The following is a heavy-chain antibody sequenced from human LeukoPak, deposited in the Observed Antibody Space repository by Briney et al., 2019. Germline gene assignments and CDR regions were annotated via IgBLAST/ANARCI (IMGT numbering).Heavy chain of an antibody. V-gene: IGHV3-48*04. D-gene: IGHD3-10*02. Sequence: GSLRLSCAVSGFTVSGNYMNWVRQAPGKGLEWVSYISSSGSTIYYADSVKGRFTISRDNAKNSLYLQMNSLRAEDTAVYYCAELGITMIGGVWGKGTTVTISS. CDR3: AELGITMIGGV. CDR2: ISSSGSTI. CDR1: GFTVSGNY. J-gene: IGHJ6*04.